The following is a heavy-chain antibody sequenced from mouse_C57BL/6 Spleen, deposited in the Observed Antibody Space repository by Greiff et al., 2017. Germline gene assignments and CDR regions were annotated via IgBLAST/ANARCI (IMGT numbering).Heavy chain of an antibody. Sequence: VQLQQPGAELVKPGASVKLSCKASGYTFTSYWMHWVKQSPGRGLEWIGKIGPNSGGTKYNETFKGKATLTADKSTSTVYMELRSLTSEDSAVDFCARGGYDYGSNRDYFDYWGQGTTLTVSS. D-gene: IGHD1-1*01. CDR2: IGPNSGGT. V-gene: IGHV1-62-3*01. CDR3: ARGGYDYGSNRDYFDY. CDR1: GYTFTSYW. J-gene: IGHJ2*01.